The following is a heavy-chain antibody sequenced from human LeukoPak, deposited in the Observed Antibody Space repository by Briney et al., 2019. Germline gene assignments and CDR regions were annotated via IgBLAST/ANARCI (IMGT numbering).Heavy chain of an antibody. J-gene: IGHJ6*02. Sequence: GGSLRLSCAASGFTFSSYAMSWVRQAPGNGLEWVSAISGSGGSTYYADSVKGRFTISRDNSKNTLYLQMNSLRAEDTAVYYCAKDLMSYYDFWSGYYTGKGAHYYYGMDVWGQGTTVTVSS. CDR3: AKDLMSYYDFWSGYYTGKGAHYYYGMDV. CDR1: GFTFSSYA. CDR2: ISGSGGST. D-gene: IGHD3-3*01. V-gene: IGHV3-23*01.